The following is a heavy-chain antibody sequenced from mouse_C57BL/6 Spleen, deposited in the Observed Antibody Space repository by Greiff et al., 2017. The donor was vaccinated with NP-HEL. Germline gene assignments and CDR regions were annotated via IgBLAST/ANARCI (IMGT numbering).Heavy chain of an antibody. CDR2: IDPSDSYT. CDR1: GYTFTSYW. V-gene: IGHV1-50*01. Sequence: QVQLQQPGAELVKPGASVKLSCKASGYTFTSYWMQWVNQRPGQGLEWIGEIDPSDSYTNYNQKFKGKATLTVDTSSSTAYMQLSSLTSEDSAVYYCARGYDYDVADWGQGTMVTVAA. D-gene: IGHD2-4*01. CDR3: ARGYDYDVAD. J-gene: IGHJ3*01.